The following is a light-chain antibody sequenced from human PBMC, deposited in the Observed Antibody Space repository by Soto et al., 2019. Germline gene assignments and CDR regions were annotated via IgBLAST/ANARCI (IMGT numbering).Light chain of an antibody. Sequence: QSVLTQPPSASGTPGQRVTISCSGSSSNIGSNYVYWYQQLPGKAPKLLIYSNNKRASGVPDRFSGSKSGTSASLAISGLRYEDEADYYCAAWDDSLSSYVIGGGTKVTV. CDR1: SSNIGSNY. V-gene: IGLV1-47*02. J-gene: IGLJ1*01. CDR3: AAWDDSLSSYV. CDR2: SNN.